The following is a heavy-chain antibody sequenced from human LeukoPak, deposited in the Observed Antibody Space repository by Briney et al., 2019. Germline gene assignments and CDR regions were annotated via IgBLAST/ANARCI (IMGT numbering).Heavy chain of an antibody. J-gene: IGHJ4*02. V-gene: IGHV3-11*01. CDR2: ISSSGSTK. Sequence: GGSLRLSCAASGSTFSDYYMSWIRQAPGKGLEWVSYISSSGSTKYYADSAKGRFTISRDNAKNSYLQMNSLRAEDTAVYYCARDGHAYGRGSPHYWGQGTLVTVSS. CDR3: ARDGHAYGRGSPHY. CDR1: GSTFSDYY. D-gene: IGHD3-10*01.